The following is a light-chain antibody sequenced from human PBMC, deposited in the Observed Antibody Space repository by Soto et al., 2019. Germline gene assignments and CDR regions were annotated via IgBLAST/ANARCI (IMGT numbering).Light chain of an antibody. J-gene: IGKJ3*01. CDR2: LGS. Sequence: DIVMTQSPLSLPVTPGEPASISCRSSQSLLHSNGYNYLDWYLQKPGQSPQILIYLGSNRASGVTDRFSCSALGTDFTLKISRVEAEDVGVYYCMQALQFPLFTFGPGTKVDIK. CDR3: MQALQFPLFT. V-gene: IGKV2-28*01. CDR1: QSLLHSNGYNY.